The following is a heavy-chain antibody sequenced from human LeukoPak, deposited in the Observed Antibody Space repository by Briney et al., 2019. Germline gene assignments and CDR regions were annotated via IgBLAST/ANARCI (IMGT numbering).Heavy chain of an antibody. CDR2: NGNN. D-gene: IGHD7-27*01. CDR3: VRDYWGSLDY. V-gene: IGHV4-61*01. CDR1: VVSVSTTYN. J-gene: IGHJ4*02. Sequence: SETLSLTCTVSVVSVSTTYNWGWVRRPPGKGLEWIGYNGNNNYNPSLKSRATISLDTSKNQFSLKLHSVTDADTAVYYCVRDYWGSLDYWGQGTLVTVSS.